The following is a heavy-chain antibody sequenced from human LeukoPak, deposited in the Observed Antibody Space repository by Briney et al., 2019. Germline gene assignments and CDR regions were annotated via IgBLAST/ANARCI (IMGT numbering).Heavy chain of an antibody. CDR2: IHSDGTNT. Sequence: GGSLRLSCGASGFTFSRYWMHWVRQAPGKGLVWVSRIHSDGTNTNYADSVKGRFTISRDNAKNTLYLQMNSLRAEDTAVYYCARSLLGVEDVWGQGTTVTVSS. CDR3: ARSLLGVEDV. D-gene: IGHD2-15*01. J-gene: IGHJ6*02. CDR1: GFTFSRYW. V-gene: IGHV3-74*01.